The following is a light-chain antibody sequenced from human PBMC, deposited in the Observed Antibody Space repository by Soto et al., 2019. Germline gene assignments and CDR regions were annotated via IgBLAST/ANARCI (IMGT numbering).Light chain of an antibody. J-gene: IGKJ2*01. V-gene: IGKV3-15*01. Sequence: EIVLTQSPATLSVSPGERATLSCRASQTVSSNLAGYQQKPAQAPRLLIHGASTRATGVPARFSGSGSGTEFTLTISSLQSEDFAVYYCQQYHNWPPQYTFGQGTKLQI. CDR2: GAS. CDR3: QQYHNWPPQYT. CDR1: QTVSSN.